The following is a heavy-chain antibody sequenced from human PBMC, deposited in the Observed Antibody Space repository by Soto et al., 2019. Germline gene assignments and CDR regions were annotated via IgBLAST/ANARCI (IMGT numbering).Heavy chain of an antibody. CDR3: ARAFYGMDV. V-gene: IGHV2-70*04. J-gene: IGHJ6*02. Sequence: SGPTLVNPTQTLTLTCTVSGFSLSGTGMRVTWIRQPPGKALEWLARIDWEDTKLYSSSLKTRLTISRETSKNQVVLTMTSMDPADTGTYYCARAFYGMDVWGQGTTVTVSS. CDR1: GFSLSGTGMR. CDR2: IDWEDTK.